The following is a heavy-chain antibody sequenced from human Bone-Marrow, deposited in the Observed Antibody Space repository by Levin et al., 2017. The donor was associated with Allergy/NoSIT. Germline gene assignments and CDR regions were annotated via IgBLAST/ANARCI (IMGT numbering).Heavy chain of an antibody. V-gene: IGHV3-23*01. Sequence: ASVKVSCAASGFTFSSYAMSWVRQAPGKGLEWVSAISGSGGSTYYADSVKGRFTISRDNSKNTLYLQMNSLRAEDTAVYYCAKGRYYGGNSGYFDYWGQGTLVTVSS. CDR1: GFTFSSYA. CDR2: ISGSGGST. CDR3: AKGRYYGGNSGYFDY. D-gene: IGHD4-23*01. J-gene: IGHJ4*02.